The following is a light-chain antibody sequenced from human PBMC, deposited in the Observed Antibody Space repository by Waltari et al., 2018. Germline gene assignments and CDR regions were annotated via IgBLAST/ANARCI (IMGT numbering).Light chain of an antibody. Sequence: VLTQSPATLSLSPGETATLSCRASQSVNNYLAWYQEKPGQAPRLLIYDASNRATGIPGRFSSSGSGTDFTLTISSLEPEDFAVYYCQQRSNWPRFTFGPGTRVDIK. CDR3: QQRSNWPRFT. CDR1: QSVNNY. CDR2: DAS. J-gene: IGKJ3*01. V-gene: IGKV3-11*01.